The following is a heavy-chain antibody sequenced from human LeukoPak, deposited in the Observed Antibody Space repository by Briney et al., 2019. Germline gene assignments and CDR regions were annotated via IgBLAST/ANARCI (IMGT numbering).Heavy chain of an antibody. D-gene: IGHD3-22*01. J-gene: IGHJ4*02. Sequence: GSLRLSCAAAGFTFSSFGMSWVGQAPGKGLEWVSATSGSGGSTYYAESVKGRFTISRDNSKNTLYLQMNSLRAEETAVYYCAIDARNYDISGYYGTTFDYWGQGTLVTVSS. CDR2: TSGSGGST. V-gene: IGHV3-23*01. CDR3: AIDARNYDISGYYGTTFDY. CDR1: GFTFSSFG.